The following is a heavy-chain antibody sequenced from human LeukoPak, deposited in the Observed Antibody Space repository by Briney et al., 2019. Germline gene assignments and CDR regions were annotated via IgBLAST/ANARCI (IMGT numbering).Heavy chain of an antibody. Sequence: ASVKVSCKASGYTFARYYIHWVRQAPGQGLEWMGIINPSGGSTRYAQKFQGRVTMTRDTSTSTVYMELSSLRSDDTAVYSCARGGYYDSSGSFDPWGQGTLVTVSS. D-gene: IGHD3-22*01. J-gene: IGHJ5*02. CDR2: INPSGGST. CDR1: GYTFARYY. V-gene: IGHV1-46*01. CDR3: ARGGYYDSSGSFDP.